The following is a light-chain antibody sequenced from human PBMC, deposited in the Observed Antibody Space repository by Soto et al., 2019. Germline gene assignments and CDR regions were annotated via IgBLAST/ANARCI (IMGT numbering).Light chain of an antibody. Sequence: DIQMTQSPSTLSASVGDRVTITCRASQSIGSWLAWYQQKPGKAPELLIYKASNLESGVASRFGGSGSETEFTVTSSSLQPDDFATYYCQQYSSLWTFGQGTKVEVK. CDR2: KAS. CDR1: QSIGSW. V-gene: IGKV1-5*03. CDR3: QQYSSLWT. J-gene: IGKJ1*01.